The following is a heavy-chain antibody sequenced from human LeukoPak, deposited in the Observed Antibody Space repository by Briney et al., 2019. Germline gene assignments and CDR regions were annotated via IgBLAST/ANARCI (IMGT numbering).Heavy chain of an antibody. V-gene: IGHV4-59*01. CDR2: IYYSGST. Sequence: PPETLSLTCTVSGGSISSYYWSWIRQPPGKGLEWIGYIYYSGSTNYNPSLKSRVTISVDTSKNQFSLKLSSVTAADTAVYYCAAVVRGVIIKGGQGTLVTVSS. CDR3: AAVVRGVIIK. J-gene: IGHJ4*02. CDR1: GGSISSYY. D-gene: IGHD3-10*01.